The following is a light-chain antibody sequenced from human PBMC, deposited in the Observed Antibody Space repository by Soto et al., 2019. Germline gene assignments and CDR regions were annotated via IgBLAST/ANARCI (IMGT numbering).Light chain of an antibody. CDR3: QQLNSYPFT. J-gene: IGKJ3*01. Sequence: DIQLTQSPSFMSASVGDRVTITCRASQGISSYLAWYQQKPWKAPKLLIYAASTLQSGVPSRFSGSGSGTEFTLTISSLQPEYFATYYSQQLNSYPFTFGPGTKVDIQ. CDR1: QGISSY. V-gene: IGKV1-9*01. CDR2: AAS.